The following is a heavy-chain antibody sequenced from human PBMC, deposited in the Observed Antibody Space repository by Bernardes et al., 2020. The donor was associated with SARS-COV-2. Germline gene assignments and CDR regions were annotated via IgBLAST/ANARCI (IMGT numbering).Heavy chain of an antibody. V-gene: IGHV5-51*01. CDR2: IYPSDSNT. D-gene: IGHD3-10*01. CDR3: ARRYGSGNYHDHRNAFDI. CDR1: GYSFTRYW. J-gene: IGHJ3*02. Sequence: GESLKISCQGSGYSFTRYWIAWVRQRPGKGLEWMGIIYPSDSNTIYSPSFEGQVTISVDKSISTAYLQWSGLKASETAMYYCARRYGSGNYHDHRNAFDIWGQGTMVTVSS.